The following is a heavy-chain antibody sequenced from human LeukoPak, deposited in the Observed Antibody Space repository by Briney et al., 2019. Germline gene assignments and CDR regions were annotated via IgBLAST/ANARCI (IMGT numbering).Heavy chain of an antibody. CDR1: GFTFSSYA. D-gene: IGHD3-22*01. CDR2: ISGSGGST. V-gene: IGHV3-23*01. CDR3: AKISSIYYDSSGPFDY. J-gene: IGHJ4*02. Sequence: GGSLRLSCAASGFTFSSYAMSWVRQAPGKGREGVSAISGSGGSTYYADSMKARFTISRDNSKNTLYLQMNSLRAEDTAVYYCAKISSIYYDSSGPFDYWGQGTLVTVSS.